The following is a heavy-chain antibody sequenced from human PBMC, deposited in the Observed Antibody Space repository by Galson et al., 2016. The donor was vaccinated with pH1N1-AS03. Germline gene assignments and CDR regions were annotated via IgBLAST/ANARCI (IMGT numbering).Heavy chain of an antibody. D-gene: IGHD4-23*01. Sequence: ESLSLTCTVSGGSISSYYWSWIRQPPGKGLEWIGHIYYSGTTNHNQSLTSRVTILVDTSKNQFSLKLTSVTAADTAVYYCARHNPPGDYGGSHWYVDLWGRGTLVTVSS. CDR3: ARHNPPGDYGGSHWYVDL. CDR2: IYYSGTT. V-gene: IGHV4-59*08. CDR1: GGSISSYY. J-gene: IGHJ2*01.